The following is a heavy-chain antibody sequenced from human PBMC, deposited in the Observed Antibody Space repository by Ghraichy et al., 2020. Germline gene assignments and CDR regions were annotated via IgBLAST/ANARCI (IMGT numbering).Heavy chain of an antibody. V-gene: IGHV3-23*01. CDR3: TGELIFDF. D-gene: IGHD1-7*01. J-gene: IGHJ4*02. Sequence: GESLNISCAASGFRFANYAMTWVRQAPGKGLEWVAAIDGTVGGTFYADSVKGRFTISRDNSKNILYLQMNNLRVEDAAIYYCTGELIFDFWGQGILVTVSS. CDR2: IDGTVGGT. CDR1: GFRFANYA.